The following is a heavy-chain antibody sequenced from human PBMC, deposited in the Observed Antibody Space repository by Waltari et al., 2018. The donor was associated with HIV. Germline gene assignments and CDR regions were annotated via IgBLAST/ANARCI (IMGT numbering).Heavy chain of an antibody. CDR1: GITLGRNE. D-gene: IGHD3-10*01. CDR3: ARAAYYGSGSYVYHFDY. V-gene: IGHV3-66*01. J-gene: IGHJ4*02. CDR2: VYSDCNT. Sequence: EVHLVEFGGGLVQPGGSLRRAWVDAGITLGRNEMRWVRQAPGKGLEWVSVVYSDCNTYYADSVKCRFTISRDNSRNTLYLQMNSLRAEDTAVYYCARAAYYGSGSYVYHFDYWGQGTLVTVSS.